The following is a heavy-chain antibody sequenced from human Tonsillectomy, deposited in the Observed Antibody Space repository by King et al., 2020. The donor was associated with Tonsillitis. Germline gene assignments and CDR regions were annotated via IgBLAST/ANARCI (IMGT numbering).Heavy chain of an antibody. J-gene: IGHJ4*02. CDR1: GFTFSSNT. CDR3: VRGDTRDY. Sequence: DVQLVESGGGLVQPGGSLRLSCAASGFTFSSNTMNWVRQAPGKGLEWVSSISGNTIYTHYADSVKGRLTISRDNAKNSLFLQMNSLRAEDTAVYYCVRGDTRDYWGQGTRVIVSS. CDR2: ISGNTIYT. V-gene: IGHV3-21*01.